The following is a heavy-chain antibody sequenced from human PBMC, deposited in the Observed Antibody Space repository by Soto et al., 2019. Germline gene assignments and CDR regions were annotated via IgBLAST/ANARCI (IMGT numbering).Heavy chain of an antibody. CDR3: ARVEDWNDVPFDY. J-gene: IGHJ4*02. D-gene: IGHD1-1*01. CDR2: IKQDGSEK. V-gene: IGHV3-7*01. Sequence: EVQLVESGGGLVQPGGSLRLSCAASGFTFSSYWMSWVRQAPGKGLEWVANIKQDGSEKYYVDSVKGRFIISRDNAKNSLYLQMNSLRAEDTAVYYCARVEDWNDVPFDYWGQGTLVTVSS. CDR1: GFTFSSYW.